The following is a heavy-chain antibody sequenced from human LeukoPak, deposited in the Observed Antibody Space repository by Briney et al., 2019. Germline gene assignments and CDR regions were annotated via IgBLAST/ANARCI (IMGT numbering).Heavy chain of an antibody. J-gene: IGHJ4*02. CDR3: ARDRYGVRSGSCDY. CDR1: GYTFTSYG. D-gene: IGHD1-26*01. V-gene: IGHV1-18*01. CDR2: ISGDNGDT. Sequence: ASVKVSCKASGYTFTSYGISWVRQAPGQGLEWMGWISGDNGDTNYAQKLQGRVTMTTDTSTSTAYMELRSLRYDDTAVYYCARDRYGVRSGSCDYWGQETLVTVSS.